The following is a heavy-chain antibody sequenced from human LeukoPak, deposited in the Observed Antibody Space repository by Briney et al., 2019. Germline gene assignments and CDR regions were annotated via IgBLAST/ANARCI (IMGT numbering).Heavy chain of an antibody. CDR3: ARADGDSWGQFDH. D-gene: IGHD4-17*01. Sequence: PGGSLRLSCAASGFTFSTYAMSWVRQAPGKGLELVSVIYDGDRSSYADSVKGRFSISRDRSRNTLYLQMNSLRAEDTAVYYCARADGDSWGQFDHWGQGILVTVSS. V-gene: IGHV3-53*01. CDR1: GFTFSTYA. J-gene: IGHJ4*02. CDR2: IYDGDRS.